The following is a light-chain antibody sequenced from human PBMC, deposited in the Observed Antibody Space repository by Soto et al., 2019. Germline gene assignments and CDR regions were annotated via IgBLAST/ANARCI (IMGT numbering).Light chain of an antibody. CDR3: QQYHDWPRT. Sequence: EIVMTQSPATLSVSPGERATLSCRASQSISSNLAWYQQKPGQAPRLLIYGASTRATGIPARFGGTGSGTEFTLTFSSLQSEDFAVYYCQQYHDWPRTFGQGTKVEV. CDR1: QSISSN. CDR2: GAS. J-gene: IGKJ1*01. V-gene: IGKV3-15*01.